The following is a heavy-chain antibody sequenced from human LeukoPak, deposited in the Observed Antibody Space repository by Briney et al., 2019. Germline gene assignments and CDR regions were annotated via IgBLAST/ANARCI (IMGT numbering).Heavy chain of an antibody. CDR3: ARGDYYDIY. D-gene: IGHD3-22*01. CDR2: ISSSSRYI. Sequence: PGGSLRLSCAASGFTFSSYSMNWVRQAPGKGLEWVSSISSSSRYIFYADSVKRRFTISRDNAKNSLYLQMNSLRAEDTAVYYCARGDYYDIYWGQGTLVTVSS. CDR1: GFTFSSYS. V-gene: IGHV3-21*01. J-gene: IGHJ4*02.